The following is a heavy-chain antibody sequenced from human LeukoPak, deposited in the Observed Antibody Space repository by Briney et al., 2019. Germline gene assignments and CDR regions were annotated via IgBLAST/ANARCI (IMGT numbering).Heavy chain of an antibody. CDR3: ARSDLYLAY. V-gene: IGHV4-59*11. CDR2: ISYSGST. J-gene: IGHJ4*02. Sequence: ASETLSLTCTVSDGSITSHYWSWIRQPPGKGLEWIRYISYSGSTNYSPSLKSRVTMSVDTSKNQFSLKLSSVTAADTAVYYCARSDLYLAYWGQGTLVTVSS. D-gene: IGHD2-21*01. CDR1: DGSITSHY.